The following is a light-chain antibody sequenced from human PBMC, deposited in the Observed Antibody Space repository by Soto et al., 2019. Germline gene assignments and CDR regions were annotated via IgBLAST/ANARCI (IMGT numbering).Light chain of an antibody. Sequence: DIQMTQSPSTLSASVGDRVTITCRASQSISSWLAWYQHKPGKAPKLLIYKASSLESGVPSRFSGRGSGTDFTLTISSLQPDDFATYYCQQYNSYAWTFGQGTKVEIK. V-gene: IGKV1-5*03. J-gene: IGKJ1*01. CDR3: QQYNSYAWT. CDR2: KAS. CDR1: QSISSW.